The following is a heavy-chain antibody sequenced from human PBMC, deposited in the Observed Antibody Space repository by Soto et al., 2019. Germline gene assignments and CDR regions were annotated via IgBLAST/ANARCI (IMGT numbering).Heavy chain of an antibody. CDR3: ARRSSVTSFDY. J-gene: IGHJ4*02. CDR2: IYHSGST. Sequence: SATLSLTCAVSGGSISSGGYSWSWIRQPPGKGLEWIGYIYHSGSTYYNPSLKSRVTISVDRSKNQLSLKLSSVTAADTAVYYCARRSSVTSFDYWGQGTLVTVSS. V-gene: IGHV4-30-2*01. CDR1: GGSISSGGYS. D-gene: IGHD4-17*01.